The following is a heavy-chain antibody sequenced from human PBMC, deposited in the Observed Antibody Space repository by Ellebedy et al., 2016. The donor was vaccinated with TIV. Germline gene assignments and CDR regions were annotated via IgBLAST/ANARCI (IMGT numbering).Heavy chain of an antibody. V-gene: IGHV3-48*01. D-gene: IGHD6-13*01. J-gene: IGHJ3*02. Sequence: GGSLRLXCAASGFTFIIYSLNWVRQAPGKGLEWVSYISSSSRTIYYADSVKGRFTISRDNAKSSLYLQMNSLRAEDTAVYYCAAAAGAGDDAFDIWGQGTMVTVSS. CDR1: GFTFIIYS. CDR3: AAAAGAGDDAFDI. CDR2: ISSSSRTI.